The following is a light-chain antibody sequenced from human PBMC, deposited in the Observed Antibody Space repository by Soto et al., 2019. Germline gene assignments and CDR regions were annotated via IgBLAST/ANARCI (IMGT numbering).Light chain of an antibody. CDR1: QSLFYSYNNYNY. CDR2: WAS. V-gene: IGKV4-1*01. J-gene: IGKJ1*01. CDR3: QEYLNSLPA. Sequence: IVMTQSPDSLAVSLGERATINCKSSQSLFYSYNNYNYLAWYQQKPGQPPKVLIYWASTRASGVPDRFSGSGSGTEFTLTISGLQAEDVAVYYCQEYLNSLPAFGQGTKVDIK.